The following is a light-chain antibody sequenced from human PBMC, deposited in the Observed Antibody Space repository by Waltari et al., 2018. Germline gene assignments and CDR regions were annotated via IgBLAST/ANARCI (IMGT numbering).Light chain of an antibody. J-gene: IGLJ2*01. Sequence: SSELTQPPSVSVSPGQTARITCSGDALSKLYVSWYQQKPGQAPRLVIFKDSERPAGGPGRFSGATSGTTVTLTISGVQAEDDGDYYCQSADTTEVLFGGGTKLTVL. CDR1: ALSKLY. V-gene: IGLV3-25*03. CDR2: KDS. CDR3: QSADTTEVL.